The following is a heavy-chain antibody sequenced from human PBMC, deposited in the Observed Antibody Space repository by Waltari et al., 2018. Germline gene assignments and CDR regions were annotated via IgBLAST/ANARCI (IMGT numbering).Heavy chain of an antibody. CDR2: LKPNSGNK. D-gene: IGHD1-26*01. V-gene: IGHV1-8*03. CDR1: GYTFTSYD. Sequence: QVQLVQSGAEVKKPGASVKVSCKASGYTFTSYDINWVRQATGQGLEWLGWLKPNSGNKGYAQKFQGRVTITRNTSISTAYMELSSVRAEDTAVYYCARGPGGSYSLDYWGQGTLVTVSS. CDR3: ARGPGGSYSLDY. J-gene: IGHJ4*02.